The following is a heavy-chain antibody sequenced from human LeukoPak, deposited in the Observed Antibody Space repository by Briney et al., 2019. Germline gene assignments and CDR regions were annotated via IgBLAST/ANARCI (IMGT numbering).Heavy chain of an antibody. CDR3: ARGGFRAYGSGSYYNY. CDR1: GSTFSSYS. CDR2: ISSSSSYI. V-gene: IGHV3-21*01. J-gene: IGHJ4*02. Sequence: GGSLRLSCAASGSTFSSYSMNWVRQAPGKGLEWVSSISSSSSYIYYADSVKGRFTISRDNAKNSLYLQMNSLRAEDTAVYYCARGGFRAYGSGSYYNYWGQGTLVTVSS. D-gene: IGHD3-10*01.